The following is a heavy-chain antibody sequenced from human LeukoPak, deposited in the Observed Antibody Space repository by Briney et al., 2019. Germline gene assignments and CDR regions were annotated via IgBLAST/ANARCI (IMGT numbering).Heavy chain of an antibody. Sequence: SETLSLTCTISGSSITSVSHYWGWIRQPPGKGLEWIGDIYYTGSTYYSPSLRSRVTMSVHTSENQFSLRLNSVTAVDTAVYYCARRWGNIVGVTHEYWGQGTLVTVSS. CDR3: ARRWGNIVGVTHEY. CDR1: GSSITSVSHY. V-gene: IGHV4-39*01. CDR2: IYYTGST. D-gene: IGHD3-16*01. J-gene: IGHJ4*02.